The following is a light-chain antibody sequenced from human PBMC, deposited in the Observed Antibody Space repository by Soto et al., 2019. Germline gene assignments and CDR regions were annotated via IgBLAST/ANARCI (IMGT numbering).Light chain of an antibody. Sequence: QSVLIQPPAVSGSPGQSVTISCTGTSNDVGSYDYVSWYQQHPGTVPKPMIYNVNTQPSGAPGRFSGSKSGNTASMTISGLQAEDEADYYFCSDKTVTCVFGTGTMVTVL. CDR1: SNDVGSYDY. CDR3: CSDKTVTCV. J-gene: IGLJ1*01. V-gene: IGLV2-11*01. CDR2: NVN.